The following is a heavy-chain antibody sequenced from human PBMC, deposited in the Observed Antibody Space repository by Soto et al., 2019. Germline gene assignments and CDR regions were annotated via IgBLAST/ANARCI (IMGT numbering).Heavy chain of an antibody. CDR2: IKQEGSEK. V-gene: IGHV3-7*01. Sequence: EVQLVESGGGLVQPGGSLRLSCAASGFTFSNYWMSWVRQAPGKGLEWVASIKQEGSEKDYVDSVRGRFTISRDNAKKPLYLQMNSVRAEDTAVYYCARDQGAYDFGIRKGYFYYTDVWGKGTTVTVSS. CDR3: ARDQGAYDFGIRKGYFYYTDV. D-gene: IGHD3-3*01. J-gene: IGHJ6*03. CDR1: GFTFSNYW.